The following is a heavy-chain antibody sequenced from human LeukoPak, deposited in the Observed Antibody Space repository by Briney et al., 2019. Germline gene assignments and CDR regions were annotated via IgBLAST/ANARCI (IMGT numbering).Heavy chain of an antibody. D-gene: IGHD6-19*01. CDR2: ICGSGGST. V-gene: IGHV3-23*01. CDR3: AKDRSRSSGWYRGDAFDI. J-gene: IGHJ3*02. Sequence: PGGSLRLSCAASGFTFSSYAMSWVRQAPGKGLEWVSAICGSGGSTYYADSVKGRFTISRDNSKNTLYLQMNSLRAEDTAVYYCAKDRSRSSGWYRGDAFDIWGQGTMVTVSS. CDR1: GFTFSSYA.